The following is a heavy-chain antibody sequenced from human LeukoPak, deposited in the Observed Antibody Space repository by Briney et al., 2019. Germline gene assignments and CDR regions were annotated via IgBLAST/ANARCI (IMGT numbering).Heavy chain of an antibody. CDR1: GFTFSSYA. Sequence: GGSLRLSCAASGFTFSSYAMSWVRQAPGKGLEWVSAISGSGGSTYYADSVKGRFTISRDNSKNTLYLQMNSLRAEDTAVYYCAKDTSYYYGSGGYFDYWGQGTLVTVSS. J-gene: IGHJ4*02. CDR3: AKDTSYYYGSGGYFDY. V-gene: IGHV3-23*01. D-gene: IGHD3-10*01. CDR2: ISGSGGST.